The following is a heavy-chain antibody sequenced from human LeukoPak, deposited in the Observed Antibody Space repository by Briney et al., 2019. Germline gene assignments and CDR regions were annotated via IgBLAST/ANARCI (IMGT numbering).Heavy chain of an antibody. CDR3: ARVDRMRAFDI. Sequence: PSETLSLTCTVSGGSISSGDYYWSWIRQPPGKGLEWIGYIYYSGSTYYNPSLKSRVTISVDTSKNQFSLKLSSVTAADTAVYYCARVDRMRAFDIWGQGTMVTVSS. J-gene: IGHJ3*02. CDR2: IYYSGST. CDR1: GGSISSGDYY. V-gene: IGHV4-30-4*02.